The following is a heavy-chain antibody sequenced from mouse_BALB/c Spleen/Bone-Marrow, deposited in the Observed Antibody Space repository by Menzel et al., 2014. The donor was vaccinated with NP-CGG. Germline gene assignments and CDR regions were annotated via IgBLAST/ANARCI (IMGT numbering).Heavy chain of an antibody. CDR2: IRNKANGYTT. J-gene: IGHJ4*01. CDR3: ARFPMDY. CDR1: GFTFTDYY. V-gene: IGHV7-3*02. Sequence: EVKLVESGGGLVQPGGPLRLSCTTSGFTFTDYYMSWVRQPPGKALEWLAFIRNKANGYTTEYSASVKGRFTISRDNSQSILYLQMNTLRAEDSATYYCARFPMDYWGQGTSVTVSS.